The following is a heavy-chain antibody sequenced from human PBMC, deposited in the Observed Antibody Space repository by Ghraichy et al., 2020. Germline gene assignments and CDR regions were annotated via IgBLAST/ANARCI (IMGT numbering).Heavy chain of an antibody. CDR2: IYAGDSDT. V-gene: IGHV5-51*01. Sequence: GESLNISCKGSGYSFSTYWIGWVRQMPGKGLEWMGIIYAGDSDTRYSPSFEGQVTMSVDKSISPAFLQWSSLKASDTAIDYCTRRSGFSFGNYDYWAQGTLVTVSS. CDR1: GYSFSTYW. J-gene: IGHJ4*02. CDR3: TRRSGFSFGNYDY. D-gene: IGHD5-18*01.